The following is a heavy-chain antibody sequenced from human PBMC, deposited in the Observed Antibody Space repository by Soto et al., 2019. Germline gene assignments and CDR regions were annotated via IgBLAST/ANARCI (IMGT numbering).Heavy chain of an antibody. D-gene: IGHD3-16*01. Sequence: QVQLQQSGPGLVKPSQTLSLTCAISGDSVSSNSAAWNWIRQSPSRGLEWLGRTYYRSKWYNDYAVSVKSRITINPDTDTSQCSLQLNSVTAEDTGVYYCAREGGIDVGGFDPWGQGTLVTVSS. J-gene: IGHJ5*02. CDR2: TYYRSKWYN. V-gene: IGHV6-1*01. CDR1: GDSVSSNSAA. CDR3: AREGGIDVGGFDP.